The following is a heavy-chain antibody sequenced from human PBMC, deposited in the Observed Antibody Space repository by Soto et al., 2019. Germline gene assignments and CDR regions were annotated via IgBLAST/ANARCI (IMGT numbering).Heavy chain of an antibody. V-gene: IGHV4-59*01. CDR2: IYYSGIT. CDR1: GGSISSYY. CDR3: ARDKSNYYYGMDV. Sequence: QVQLQESGPGLVKPSETLSLTCTVSGGSISSYYWSWIRQPPGKGLEWIGYIYYSGITNYNPSLKSRVTISVDPSKNQFSLKLSSVTAADTAVYYCARDKSNYYYGMDVWGQGTTVTVSS. J-gene: IGHJ6*02.